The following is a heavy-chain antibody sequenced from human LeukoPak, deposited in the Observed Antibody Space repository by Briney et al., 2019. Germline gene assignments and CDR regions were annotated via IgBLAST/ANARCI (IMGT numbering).Heavy chain of an antibody. CDR1: GFTFSSYS. Sequence: GGSLRLSCAASGFTFSSYSMNWVRQAPGKGLEWVSSISSSSSYIYYADSVKGRFTISRDNAKNSLYLQMNSLRAEATAVYYCGREESGYYDFWSGSSADAFDIWGQGTMVTVSS. CDR3: GREESGYYDFWSGSSADAFDI. J-gene: IGHJ3*02. V-gene: IGHV3-21*01. CDR2: ISSSSSYI. D-gene: IGHD3-3*01.